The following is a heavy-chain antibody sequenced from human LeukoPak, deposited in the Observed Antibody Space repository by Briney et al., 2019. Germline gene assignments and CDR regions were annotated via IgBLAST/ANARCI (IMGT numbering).Heavy chain of an antibody. CDR2: ISYDGGDK. D-gene: IGHD6-19*01. V-gene: IGHV3-30*03. Sequence: GGSLRLSCAASGFTFSSYGMHWVRQAPGKGLEWVAIISYDGGDKYYADSVKGRFTISRVNSRNTLYLQMNSLRPEDTAVYYCARGGRGWYFDYWGQGTLVTVSS. CDR1: GFTFSSYG. CDR3: ARGGRGWYFDY. J-gene: IGHJ4*02.